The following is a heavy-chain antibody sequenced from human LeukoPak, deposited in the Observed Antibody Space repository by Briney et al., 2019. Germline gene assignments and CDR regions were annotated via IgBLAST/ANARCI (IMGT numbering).Heavy chain of an antibody. CDR1: GFTFYDYA. CDR3: AKVLGSSGWYIVY. CDR2: ISWNSGSI. Sequence: GRSLRLSCAASGFTFYDYAMPWVRQAPGKGLEWFSGISWNSGSIGYADSVKGRFTISRDNSKNTLYLQMNSLRAEDTAVYYCAKVLGSSGWYIVYWGQGTLVTVSS. J-gene: IGHJ4*02. V-gene: IGHV3-9*01. D-gene: IGHD6-19*01.